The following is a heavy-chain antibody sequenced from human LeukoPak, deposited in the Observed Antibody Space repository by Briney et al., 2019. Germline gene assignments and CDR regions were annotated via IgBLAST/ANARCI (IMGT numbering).Heavy chain of an antibody. CDR3: ARDRWSSSASAAPDDY. CDR2: ISAYNGNT. J-gene: IGHJ4*02. CDR1: GGTFSSYA. D-gene: IGHD3-3*01. V-gene: IGHV1-18*01. Sequence: GASVKVSCKASGGTFSSYAISWVRQAPGQGLEWMGWISAYNGNTVYAQKLQGRVTMTTDTSTSTAYMELRSLRSDDTAVYYCARDRWSSSASAAPDDYWGQGTLVSVSS.